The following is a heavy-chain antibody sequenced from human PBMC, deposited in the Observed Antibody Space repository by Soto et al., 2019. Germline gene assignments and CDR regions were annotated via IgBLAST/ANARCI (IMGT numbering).Heavy chain of an antibody. CDR3: ARERGGATATLDYYYFYMDV. V-gene: IGHV1-2*04. Sequence: QVQLVQSGAEVRKPGASVTVSCRSSGDSFNDYYIHWVRQAPGQGLEWMGWINPNSGVTKYAQKFQGWVSMTRDTSIRTVYMQLSRLRYDDTAVYYCARERGGATATLDYYYFYMDVWGTGTTVTVSS. CDR1: GDSFNDYY. J-gene: IGHJ6*03. D-gene: IGHD5-12*01. CDR2: INPNSGVT.